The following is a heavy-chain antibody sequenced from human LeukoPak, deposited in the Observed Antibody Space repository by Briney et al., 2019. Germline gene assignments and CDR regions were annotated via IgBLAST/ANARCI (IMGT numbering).Heavy chain of an antibody. D-gene: IGHD1-26*01. CDR2: IRSKANSYAT. Sequence: GGPLRLSCAASGFTCSGSAMHWVRQASGKGLEWAGRIRSKANSYATAYAASVKGRFTISRDDSKNTAYLQMNSLKTEDTAVYYCTRPYSGQTDYWGQGTLVTVSS. CDR1: GFTCSGSA. CDR3: TRPYSGQTDY. V-gene: IGHV3-73*01. J-gene: IGHJ4*02.